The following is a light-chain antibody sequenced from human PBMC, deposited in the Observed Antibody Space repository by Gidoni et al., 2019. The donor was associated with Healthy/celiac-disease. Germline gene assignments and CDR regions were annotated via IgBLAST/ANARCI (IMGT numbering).Light chain of an antibody. CDR3: QQYNSYSAT. CDR1: QSISSW. CDR2: KAS. V-gene: IGKV1-5*03. Sequence: ITCRASQSISSWLAWYQQKPGKAPKLLIYKASSLESGVPSRFSGSGSGTEFTLTISSLQPDDFATYYCQQYNSYSATFXQXTKLXIK. J-gene: IGKJ2*01.